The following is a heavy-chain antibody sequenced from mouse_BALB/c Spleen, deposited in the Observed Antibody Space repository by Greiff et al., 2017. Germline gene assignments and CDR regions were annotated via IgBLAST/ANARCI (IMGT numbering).Heavy chain of an antibody. Sequence: VQLQQSGPSLVKPSQTLSLTCSVTGDSITSGYWNWIRKFPGNKLEYMGYISYSGSTYYNPSLKSRISITRDTSKNQYYLQLNSVTTEDTATYYCARQAYYRGYYAMDYWGQGTSVTVSS. CDR3: ARQAYYRGYYAMDY. V-gene: IGHV3-8*02. D-gene: IGHD2-12*01. CDR2: ISYSGST. J-gene: IGHJ4*01. CDR1: GDSITSGY.